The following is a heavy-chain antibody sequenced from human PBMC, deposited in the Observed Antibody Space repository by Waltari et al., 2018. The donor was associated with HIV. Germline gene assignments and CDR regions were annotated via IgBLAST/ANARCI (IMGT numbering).Heavy chain of an antibody. D-gene: IGHD3-9*01. J-gene: IGHJ2*01. V-gene: IGHV4-61*02. CDR2: GYISGST. Sequence: QVQLQESGPGLVKPSQTLSLTCTVSGGSITSGTYYWTWIRQPAGKGREWVGRGYISGSTNYHPSLRSRVTISVDTSKNQFSLKLTCVTAADTAVYYCARGLDILTAHYHWYLDLWGRGTLVTVSS. CDR1: GGSITSGTYY. CDR3: ARGLDILTAHYHWYLDL.